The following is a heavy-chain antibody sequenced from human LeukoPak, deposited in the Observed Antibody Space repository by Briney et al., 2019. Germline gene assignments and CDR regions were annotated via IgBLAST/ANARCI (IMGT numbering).Heavy chain of an antibody. V-gene: IGHV3-21*01. Sequence: PGGSLRLSCAASGFTFSSYSMNWVRQAPGKGLEWVSSISSSSSYIYYADSVKGRFTISRDNAKNSLYLQMNSLRAEDTAVYYCARDRRYYDSSGYYSVPFHYWGQGTLVTVSS. D-gene: IGHD3-22*01. J-gene: IGHJ4*02. CDR3: ARDRRYYDSSGYYSVPFHY. CDR2: ISSSSSYI. CDR1: GFTFSSYS.